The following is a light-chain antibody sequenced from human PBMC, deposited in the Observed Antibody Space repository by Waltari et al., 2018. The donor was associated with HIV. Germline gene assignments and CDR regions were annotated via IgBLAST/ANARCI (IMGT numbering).Light chain of an antibody. CDR3: QQYGRSPWT. V-gene: IGKV3-20*01. CDR1: QTVSSSQ. Sequence: EIVLTQSPGSLSMSPGESATLSCSASQTVSSSQLAWYQQKPGQAPRRLIYGASTSATGTPDRFSGSGSGTDFTLTITRLEREDFAVYYCQQYGRSPWTFGQGTKVEIK. J-gene: IGKJ1*01. CDR2: GAS.